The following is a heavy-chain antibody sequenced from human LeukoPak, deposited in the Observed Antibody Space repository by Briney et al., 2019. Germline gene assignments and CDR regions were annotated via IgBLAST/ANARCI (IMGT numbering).Heavy chain of an antibody. CDR1: GFPFSSYA. V-gene: IGHV3-30*02. J-gene: IGHJ4*02. CDR3: ATVSGASGSRWYFDY. D-gene: IGHD6-13*01. Sequence: PGGSLRLSCSASGFPFSSYAMHWVRQAPGKGLEWVAIIQYDGSYQWYAESVKGRFTVSRDNSKSRLYLQMNSLRAEDTAVYYCATVSGASGSRWYFDYWGQGTLVTVSS. CDR2: IQYDGSYQ.